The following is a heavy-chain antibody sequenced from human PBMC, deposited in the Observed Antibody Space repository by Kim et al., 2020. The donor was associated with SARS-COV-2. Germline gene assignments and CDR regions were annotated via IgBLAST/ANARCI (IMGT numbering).Heavy chain of an antibody. J-gene: IGHJ4*02. V-gene: IGHV3-66*01. Sequence: YADTAKNRFTITGNSSKNTLYLQMNSLRAEDTAVYYCARVARGDGYNYDNWGQGTLVTVSS. CDR3: ARVARGDGYNYDN. D-gene: IGHD5-12*01.